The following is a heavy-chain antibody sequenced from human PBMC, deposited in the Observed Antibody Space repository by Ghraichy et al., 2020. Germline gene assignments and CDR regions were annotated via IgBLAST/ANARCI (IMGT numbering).Heavy chain of an antibody. CDR3: ASLYPRPVIVVVPAAIGDYYYYGMDV. CDR1: GFTFSSYS. CDR2: ISSSSSTI. D-gene: IGHD2-2*02. V-gene: IGHV3-48*02. J-gene: IGHJ6*02. Sequence: GGSLRLSCAASGFTFSSYSMNWVRQAPGKGLEWVSYISSSSSTIYYADSVKGRFTISRDNAKNSLYLQMNSLRDEDTAVYYCASLYPRPVIVVVPAAIGDYYYYGMDVWGQGTTVTVSS.